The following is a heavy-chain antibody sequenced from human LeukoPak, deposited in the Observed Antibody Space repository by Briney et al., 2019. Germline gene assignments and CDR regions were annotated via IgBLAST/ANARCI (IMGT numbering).Heavy chain of an antibody. J-gene: IGHJ4*02. CDR3: ARGWNYFDF. D-gene: IGHD5-24*01. V-gene: IGHV4-61*01. CDR2: IYYSGST. Sequence: PSETLSLTCTVSGGSISSGSYYWSWIRQPPGKGLEWIGYIYYSGSTNYNPSLKSRVTISVDTSKNQFSLKLSSVTAADTAVYYCARGWNYFDFWGQGTLVTVSS. CDR1: GGSISSGSYY.